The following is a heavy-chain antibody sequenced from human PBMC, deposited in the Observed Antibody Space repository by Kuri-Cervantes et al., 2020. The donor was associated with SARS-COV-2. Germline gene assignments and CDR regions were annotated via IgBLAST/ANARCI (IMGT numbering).Heavy chain of an antibody. CDR2: IYTSGST. CDR3: ARQSVSVDY. V-gene: IGHV4-4*07. Sequence: GSLRLSCTVSGGSISSYYWSWIRQPAGKGLEWIGRIYTSGSTNYNPSLKSRVSMSVDTSKNQFSLKLSSVAAADTAVYYCARQSVSVDYWGQGTLVTVSS. J-gene: IGHJ4*02. CDR1: GGSISSYY.